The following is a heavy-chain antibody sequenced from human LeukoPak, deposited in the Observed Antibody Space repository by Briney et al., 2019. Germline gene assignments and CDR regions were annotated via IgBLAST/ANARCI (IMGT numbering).Heavy chain of an antibody. J-gene: IGHJ4*02. CDR3: ARARGAEAIDY. D-gene: IGHD6-25*01. CDR2: INHSGST. Sequence: SETLSLTCTVSGGSISSSSYYWGWIRQPPGKGLEWLGEINHSGSTNYNPSLKSRVTTSVDTSKNQFSLKLSFVTAADTAVYYCARARGAEAIDYWGQGTLVTVSS. V-gene: IGHV4-39*07. CDR1: GGSISSSSYY.